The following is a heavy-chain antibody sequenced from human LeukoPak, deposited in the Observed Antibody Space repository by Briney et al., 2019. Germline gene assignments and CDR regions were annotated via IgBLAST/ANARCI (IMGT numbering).Heavy chain of an antibody. Sequence: KASETLSLTCTVSGGSISSSDYYWGWIRQPPGKGLEWIASIYYSGTTHYNPSHQSRVTMSVDTSKNQFSLKLRSVTAADTAVYYRARVNTQGVPSPWGQGILVTVSS. J-gene: IGHJ5*02. CDR2: IYYSGTT. CDR1: GGSISSSDYY. V-gene: IGHV4-39*01. D-gene: IGHD2-15*01. CDR3: ARVNTQGVPSP.